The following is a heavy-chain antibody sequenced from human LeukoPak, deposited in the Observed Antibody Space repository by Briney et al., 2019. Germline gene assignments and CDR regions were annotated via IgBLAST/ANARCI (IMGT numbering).Heavy chain of an antibody. J-gene: IGHJ4*02. CDR1: GYTFTGYY. CDR2: INPNSGGT. Sequence: ASVKVSCKASGYTFTGYYMHWVRQAPGQGLEWMGWINPNSGGTNYAQKFQGRVTMTRDTSISTAYMELSRLRSDDTAVYYCARGALECSSTSCYRLESRPEDYWGQGTLVTVSS. D-gene: IGHD2-2*01. V-gene: IGHV1-2*02. CDR3: ARGALECSSTSCYRLESRPEDY.